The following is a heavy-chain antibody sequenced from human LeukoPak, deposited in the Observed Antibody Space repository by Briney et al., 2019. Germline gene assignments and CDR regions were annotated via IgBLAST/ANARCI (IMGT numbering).Heavy chain of an antibody. D-gene: IGHD3-10*01. Sequence: PGGSLRLFCAASGFTFSSYAMRGVRQAPGKGREWVSAISGSGVTTYYADSVKGRFTISRDNSKNTLYLQMNSLRAEDTGLYYCAKDRDYYLVGSFDYWGQGTLVTVSS. CDR3: AKDRDYYLVGSFDY. V-gene: IGHV3-23*01. J-gene: IGHJ4*02. CDR1: GFTFSSYA. CDR2: ISGSGVTT.